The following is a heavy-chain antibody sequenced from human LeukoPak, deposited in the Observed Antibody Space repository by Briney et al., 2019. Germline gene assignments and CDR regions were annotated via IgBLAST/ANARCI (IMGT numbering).Heavy chain of an antibody. J-gene: IGHJ4*02. V-gene: IGHV3-23*01. CDR3: AKDEIVESTPYYLDY. CDR2: VSGSGGSS. CDR1: GFTFSSHA. Sequence: GGSLRLSCAASGFTFSSHAMSWVRQAPGKGLEWVSAVSGSGGSSYYADSVKGRFTISRDNSKNTLYLQMNSLRAEDTAVYYCAKDEIVESTPYYLDYWGQGTLVTVSS. D-gene: IGHD1-26*01.